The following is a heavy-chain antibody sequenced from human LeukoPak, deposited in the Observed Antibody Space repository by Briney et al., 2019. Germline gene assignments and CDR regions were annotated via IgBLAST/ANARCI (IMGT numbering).Heavy chain of an antibody. CDR1: GFTFSSYS. CDR3: AKAAAGKWY. CDR2: ISGSGYST. D-gene: IGHD6-13*01. J-gene: IGHJ4*01. V-gene: IGHV3-23*01. Sequence: GGSLRLSCAASGFTFSSYSMSGVRQAPGKGLEWVSAISGSGYSTYYADSVEGRFNISRHNSKNTLHLQMNSVIAEHTAVYYCAKAAAGKWYWGQGTLVTVSS.